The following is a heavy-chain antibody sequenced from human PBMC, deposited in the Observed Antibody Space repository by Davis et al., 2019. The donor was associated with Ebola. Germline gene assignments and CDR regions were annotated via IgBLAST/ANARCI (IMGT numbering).Heavy chain of an antibody. J-gene: IGHJ6*03. V-gene: IGHV1-18*01. D-gene: IGHD3-3*01. Sequence: ASVKVSCKASGYTFTNYDISWVRQAPGQGLEWMGWISAYNGNTNYAQKLQGRVTMTTDTSTSTAYMELRSLRSDDTAVYYCARGNDFWSGNLYYYYYMDVWGKGTTVTVSS. CDR1: GYTFTNYD. CDR2: ISAYNGNT. CDR3: ARGNDFWSGNLYYYYYMDV.